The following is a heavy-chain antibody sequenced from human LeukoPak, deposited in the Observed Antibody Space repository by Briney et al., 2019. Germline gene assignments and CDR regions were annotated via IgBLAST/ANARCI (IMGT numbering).Heavy chain of an antibody. CDR3: ARAYSGYDRSKSAFDY. CDR2: IYYSGST. V-gene: IGHV4-59*12. Sequence: SETLSLTCTVSGGSISSYYWSWIRQPPGKGLEWIGYIYYSGSTNYNPSLKSRVTISVDTSKNQFSLKLSSVTAADTAVYYCARAYSGYDRSKSAFDYWGQGTLVTVSS. D-gene: IGHD5-12*01. J-gene: IGHJ4*02. CDR1: GGSISSYY.